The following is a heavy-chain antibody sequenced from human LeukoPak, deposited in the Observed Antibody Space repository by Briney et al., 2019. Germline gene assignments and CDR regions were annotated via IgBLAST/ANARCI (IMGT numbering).Heavy chain of an antibody. CDR3: ARQDWNSGMDV. V-gene: IGHV5-51*01. Sequence: GESLKISCKASGYSFTSYYIGWVRQRPAKGLEWMGIVYPGDSDTRYSPSFQGQVTISIDKSISTVYLHWTSLKASDIAMYYCARQDWNSGMDVWGQGTTVIVSS. CDR2: VYPGDSDT. J-gene: IGHJ6*02. D-gene: IGHD3/OR15-3a*01. CDR1: GYSFTSYY.